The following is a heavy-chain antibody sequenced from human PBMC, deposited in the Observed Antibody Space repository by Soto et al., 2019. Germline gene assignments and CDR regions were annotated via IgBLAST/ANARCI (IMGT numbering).Heavy chain of an antibody. V-gene: IGHV4-59*01. Sequence: PSETLSLTCTVSGGSISSYYWSWIRQPPGKGLEWIGYIYYSGSTNYNPSLKSRVTISVDTSKNQFSLKLSSVTAADTAVYYCARDYYGSGSYAPNWFDPWGQGTLVTVSS. CDR3: ARDYYGSGSYAPNWFDP. J-gene: IGHJ5*02. D-gene: IGHD3-10*01. CDR1: GGSISSYY. CDR2: IYYSGST.